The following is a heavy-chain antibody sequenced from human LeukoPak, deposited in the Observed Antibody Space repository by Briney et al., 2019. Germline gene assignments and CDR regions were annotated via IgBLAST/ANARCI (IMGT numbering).Heavy chain of an antibody. J-gene: IGHJ5*02. CDR2: ISYDGSNK. CDR3: ARAGYKNWFDP. Sequence: GRSLRLSCAASGFTFSSYAMHWVRQAPGKGLEWVAVISYDGSNKYYADSVKGRFTISRDNSKNTLYLQMNSLRAEDTAVYYCARAGYKNWFDPWGQGTLVTVSS. CDR1: GFTFSSYA. V-gene: IGHV3-30*04. D-gene: IGHD1-1*01.